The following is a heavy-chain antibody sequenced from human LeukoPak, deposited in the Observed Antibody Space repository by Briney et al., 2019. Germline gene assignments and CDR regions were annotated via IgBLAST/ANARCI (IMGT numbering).Heavy chain of an antibody. CDR2: IIPIFGTA. D-gene: IGHD3-10*01. CDR1: GGTFSSYA. CDR3: ASSYYYGSGSYLSFDY. J-gene: IGHJ4*02. Sequence: SVKVSCKASGGTFSSYAISWVRQAPGQGLEWMGGIIPIFGTANYAQKFQGRVTITADESTSTAYMELSSLRSEDTAVYYCASSYYYGSGSYLSFDYWGQGTLVTVSS. V-gene: IGHV1-69*13.